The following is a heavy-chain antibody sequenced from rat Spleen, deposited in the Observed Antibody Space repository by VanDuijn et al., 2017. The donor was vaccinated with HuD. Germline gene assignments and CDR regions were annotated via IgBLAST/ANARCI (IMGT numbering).Heavy chain of an antibody. J-gene: IGHJ1*01. D-gene: IGHD2-2*01. CDR3: ARAGYLRDWYFDF. CDR2: ISPSGGGT. Sequence: EVQLVESDGGLVQPGRSLKLSCAASGFTFSDYNMAWVRQAPKKGLEWVASISPSGGGTYYRDSVKGRFTISRDDAKGTLYLQMDSLRSEDTATYYCARAGYLRDWYFDFWGPGTMVTVSS. CDR1: GFTFSDYN. V-gene: IGHV5-25*01.